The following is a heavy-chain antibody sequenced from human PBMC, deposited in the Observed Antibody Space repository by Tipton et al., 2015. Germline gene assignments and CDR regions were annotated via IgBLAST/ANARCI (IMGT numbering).Heavy chain of an antibody. CDR3: ARAPGGDYVDY. V-gene: IGHV4-59*01. CDR2: IHSTGST. Sequence: LRLSCTVSGDSISNYYWSWIRQPPGKGLEWIGYIHSTGSTDYNPSLKSRVTISGDTSKSQFSLRLSSVTAADTAVYYCARAPGGDYVDYWGQGTLVTVSS. J-gene: IGHJ4*02. CDR1: GDSISNYY. D-gene: IGHD3-10*01.